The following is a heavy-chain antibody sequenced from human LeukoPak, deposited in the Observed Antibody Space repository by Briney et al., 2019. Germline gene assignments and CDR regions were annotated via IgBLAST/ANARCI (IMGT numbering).Heavy chain of an antibody. D-gene: IGHD3-3*01. CDR2: IYYSGST. Sequence: SETLSLTCTVSGGSISSYYWSWIRQPPGKGLEWIGYIYYSGSTNYNPSLKSRVTISVDTSKNQFSLKLSSVTAADTAVYYCAVNDFWSGYDAFDIWGRGTMVTVSS. V-gene: IGHV4-59*01. CDR3: AVNDFWSGYDAFDI. CDR1: GGSISSYY. J-gene: IGHJ3*02.